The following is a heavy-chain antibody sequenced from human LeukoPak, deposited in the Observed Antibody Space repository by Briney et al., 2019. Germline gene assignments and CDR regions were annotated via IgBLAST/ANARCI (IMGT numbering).Heavy chain of an antibody. V-gene: IGHV4-39*07. CDR3: ARVRCSGGSCPYYYYYYYMDV. J-gene: IGHJ6*03. CDR1: GDSISSSSYY. D-gene: IGHD2-15*01. Sequence: PSETLSLTCTVSGDSISSSSYYWAWIRQPPGKGLGWMGGIHYGGSTYYNPSLQSRVTISIDTSKNQFSLKLRFVTAADTAVYYCARVRCSGGSCPYYYYYYYMDVWGKGTTVTVSS. CDR2: IHYGGST.